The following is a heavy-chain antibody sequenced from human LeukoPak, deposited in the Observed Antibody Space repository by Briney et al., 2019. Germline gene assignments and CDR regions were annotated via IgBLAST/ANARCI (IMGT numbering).Heavy chain of an antibody. D-gene: IGHD2-15*01. CDR1: GGSISSYY. CDR2: IYASGST. Sequence: SETLSLTCSVSGGSISSYYWSWIRQPAGKGLEWIGRIYASGSTDYYSSLKSRVSMSVDTSKNQFSLKLSSVTAADTAVYYCARYPKVAAYFDCWGQGTLVTVSS. J-gene: IGHJ4*02. V-gene: IGHV4-4*07. CDR3: ARYPKVAAYFDC.